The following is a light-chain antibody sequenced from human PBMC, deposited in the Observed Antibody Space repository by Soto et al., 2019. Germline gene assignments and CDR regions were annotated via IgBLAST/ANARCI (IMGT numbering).Light chain of an antibody. Sequence: DIQMTQSPSSLSASLGDRVTITCQASQDISNYLNWYQQKPGKAPNLLIYAASTLQSGVPSRFSGSGSGTDFTLTISSLQPEDFATYYCQQTYSTPITFGQGTRLEI. J-gene: IGKJ5*01. CDR2: AAS. CDR3: QQTYSTPIT. CDR1: QDISNY. V-gene: IGKV1-39*01.